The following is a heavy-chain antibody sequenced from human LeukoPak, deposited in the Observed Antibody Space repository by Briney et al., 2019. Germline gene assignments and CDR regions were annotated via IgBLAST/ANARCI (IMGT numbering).Heavy chain of an antibody. J-gene: IGHJ4*02. D-gene: IGHD4-17*01. V-gene: IGHV3-23*01. CDR1: GFTFSSYA. CDR3: AKSGYGDYVNFDY. CDR2: ISGSGGST. Sequence: GGSLRLSCAASGFTFSSYAMSWVRQAPGKGLEWVSAISGSGGSTYYADSVKGRFTISRDNSKNTLYLQMNSLRAEDTAVHYCAKSGYGDYVNFDYWGQGTLVTVSS.